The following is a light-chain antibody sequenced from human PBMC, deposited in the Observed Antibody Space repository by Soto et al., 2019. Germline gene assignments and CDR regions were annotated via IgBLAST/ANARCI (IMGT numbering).Light chain of an antibody. CDR2: DVS. V-gene: IGKV3-11*01. CDR1: QSFSSC. J-gene: IGKJ2*01. Sequence: ENVLTQSPATLSLSPGERATLSCWASQSFSSCLAWYQQKPGQAPRLLIYDVSNRATGIPARFSGSGSGTDFTLTISSLEPEDFAVYYCQQRSDWPPMYTFGQGTKLEIK. CDR3: QQRSDWPPMYT.